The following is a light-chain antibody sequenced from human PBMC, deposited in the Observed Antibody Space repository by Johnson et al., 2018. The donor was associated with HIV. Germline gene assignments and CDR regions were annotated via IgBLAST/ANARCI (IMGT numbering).Light chain of an antibody. CDR1: SSNIGNNY. J-gene: IGLJ1*01. CDR2: DND. Sequence: QSVLTQPPSVSAAPGQKVTISCSGSSSNIGNNYISWYQQVPGTAPKLLIYDNDKRPLGIPDRFSGSKSGTSATLGITGLQTGDEADYYCGTWDNSLSAGRVFGTGTKVTVL. V-gene: IGLV1-51*01. CDR3: GTWDNSLSAGRV.